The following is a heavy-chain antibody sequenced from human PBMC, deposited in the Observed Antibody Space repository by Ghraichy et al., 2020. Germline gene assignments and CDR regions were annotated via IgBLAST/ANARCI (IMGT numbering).Heavy chain of an antibody. D-gene: IGHD2-15*01. J-gene: IGHJ6*02. CDR3: ARQGDCSGGSCYSYYYYGMDV. V-gene: IGHV5-51*01. CDR1: GYSFTSYW. CDR2: IYPGDSDT. Sequence: GESLNISCKGSGYSFTSYWIGWVRQMPGKGLEWMGIIYPGDSDTRYSPSFQGQVTISADKSISTAYLQWSSLKASDTAMYYCARQGDCSGGSCYSYYYYGMDVWGQGTTVTVSS.